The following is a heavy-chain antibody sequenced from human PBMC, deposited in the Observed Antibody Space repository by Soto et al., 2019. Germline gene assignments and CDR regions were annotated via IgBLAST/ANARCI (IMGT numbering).Heavy chain of an antibody. J-gene: IGHJ4*02. CDR2: IYYSGST. V-gene: IGHV4-59*01. D-gene: IGHD3-10*01. Sequence: LPETLSLTCTVSGGSISSYYWSWIRQPPGKGLEWIGYIYYSGSTNYNPSLKSRVTISVDTSKNQFSLKLSSVTAADTAVYYCAAVDMVRGPNQLDYWGQGTLVTVSS. CDR3: AAVDMVRGPNQLDY. CDR1: GGSISSYY.